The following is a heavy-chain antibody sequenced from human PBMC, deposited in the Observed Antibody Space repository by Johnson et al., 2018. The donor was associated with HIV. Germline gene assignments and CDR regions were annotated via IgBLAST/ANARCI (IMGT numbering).Heavy chain of an antibody. Sequence: VQLVESGGGLVQPGGSLRLSCAASGFTFNSYAMSWVRQAPGKGLEWVSIISGSGGITYYADSVKGRFTISRDNSKNTLYLQMNSLRAEDTAVYYCARMWLHAFDIWGQGTMVTVSS. D-gene: IGHD3-22*01. CDR2: ISGSGGIT. J-gene: IGHJ3*02. V-gene: IGHV3-23*04. CDR3: ARMWLHAFDI. CDR1: GFTFNSYA.